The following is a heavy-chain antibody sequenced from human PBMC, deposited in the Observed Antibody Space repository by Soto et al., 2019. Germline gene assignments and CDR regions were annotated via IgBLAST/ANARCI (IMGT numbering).Heavy chain of an antibody. Sequence: QVQLVQSGAEVKKPGASVKVSCKASGYTFINYGISWVRQAPGQGLEWMGWINSYNGNTNYAQKLQGRVTMTTDTSTNTANMERRSLTADDTAVYYCARSAGVVDGDDYWGQGTLVTVSS. CDR3: ARSAGVVDGDDY. D-gene: IGHD3-10*01. CDR2: INSYNGNT. V-gene: IGHV1-18*01. J-gene: IGHJ4*02. CDR1: GYTFINYG.